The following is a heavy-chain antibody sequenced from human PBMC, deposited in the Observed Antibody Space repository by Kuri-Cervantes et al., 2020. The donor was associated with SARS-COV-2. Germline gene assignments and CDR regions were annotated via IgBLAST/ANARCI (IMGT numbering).Heavy chain of an antibody. CDR1: GFTLSSYA. V-gene: IGHV3-30*01. CDR3: ARIWYSSGWYYYYGMDV. J-gene: IGHJ6*02. CDR2: ISYDGSNK. D-gene: IGHD6-19*01. Sequence: LSLTCAASGFTLSSYAMHWVRQAPGKGLEWVAVISYDGSNKYYADSVKGRFTISRDNSKNTLYLQMNSLRAEDTAVYYCARIWYSSGWYYYYGMDVWGQGTTVTVSS.